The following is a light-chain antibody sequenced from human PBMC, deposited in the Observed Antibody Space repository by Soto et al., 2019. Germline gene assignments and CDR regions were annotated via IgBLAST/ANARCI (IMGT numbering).Light chain of an antibody. Sequence: QSVLTQPASVSGSPGQSITISCTGTSSDVGSYNLVSWYQQHPGRAPKLMIFEGNKRPSGIPTRFSGSKSGNTASLTISGLQAEDEADYYCCSYATGDSAVFGGGTQLTVL. V-gene: IGLV2-23*01. CDR3: CSYATGDSAV. CDR1: SSDVGSYNL. CDR2: EGN. J-gene: IGLJ7*01.